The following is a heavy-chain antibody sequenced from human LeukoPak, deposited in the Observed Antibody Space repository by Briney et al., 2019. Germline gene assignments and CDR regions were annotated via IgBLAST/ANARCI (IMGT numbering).Heavy chain of an antibody. Sequence: ASVKVSCMASGYTFTGYYMHWVRQAPGQGGEWMGWINPNSGDTKYAQKFQGRVTMTRDTSISTAYMDLSRLRSDDTAVYYCATQRGSYLWGTDFDYWGEGTLVTVPS. D-gene: IGHD3-16*01. CDR1: GYTFTGYY. V-gene: IGHV1-2*02. CDR2: INPNSGDT. J-gene: IGHJ4*02. CDR3: ATQRGSYLWGTDFDY.